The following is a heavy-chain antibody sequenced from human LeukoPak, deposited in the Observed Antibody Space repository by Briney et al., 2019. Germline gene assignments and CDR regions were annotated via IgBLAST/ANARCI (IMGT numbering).Heavy chain of an antibody. CDR2: IYYSGST. D-gene: IGHD3-22*01. V-gene: IGHV4-39*07. Sequence: PSETLSLTCTVSGGSISSSSYYWGWIRQPPGKGLEWIGSIYYSGSTYYNPSLKSRVTISVDTSKNQSSLNLNSVTAADTAVYFCARDEGSAYPFDYWGQGTLVTVSS. J-gene: IGHJ4*02. CDR1: GGSISSSSYY. CDR3: ARDEGSAYPFDY.